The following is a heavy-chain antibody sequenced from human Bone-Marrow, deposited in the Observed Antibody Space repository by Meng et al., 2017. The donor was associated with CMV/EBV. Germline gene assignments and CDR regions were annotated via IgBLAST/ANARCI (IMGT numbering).Heavy chain of an antibody. CDR1: GFTFDDYA. CDR2: ISWNSGST. CDR3: AKDPRCSNTTCLLGAGYFDY. V-gene: IGHV3-9*01. J-gene: IGHJ4*02. D-gene: IGHD2-2*01. Sequence: SLKISCAASGFTFDDYAMHWDRQAPGKGLEWVSGISWNSGSTGYADSVKGRFTISRENAKNSLYLQMNSLRAEDTALYYCAKDPRCSNTTCLLGAGYFDYWGQGTLVTVSS.